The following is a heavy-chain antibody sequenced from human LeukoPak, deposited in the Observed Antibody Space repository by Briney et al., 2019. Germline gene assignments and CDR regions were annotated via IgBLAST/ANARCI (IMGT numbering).Heavy chain of an antibody. D-gene: IGHD4/OR15-4a*01. CDR2: ISYDGSNK. CDR3: ARRAGAYSHPYDY. J-gene: IGHJ4*02. CDR1: GFTFSSYA. Sequence: PGRSLRLSCAASGFTFSSYAMHWVRQAPGKGLEWVAVISYDGSNKYYADSVKGQFTISRDNSKNTLYLQMNSLRAEDTAVYYCARRAGAYSHPYDYWGQGTLVTVSS. V-gene: IGHV3-30*04.